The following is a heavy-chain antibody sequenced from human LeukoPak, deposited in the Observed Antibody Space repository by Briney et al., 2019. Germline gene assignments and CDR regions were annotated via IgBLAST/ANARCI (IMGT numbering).Heavy chain of an antibody. D-gene: IGHD6-13*01. CDR2: ISSSGSTI. J-gene: IGHJ6*03. CDR3: ARDSYSSSWYRGNYYYYMDV. CDR1: GFTFSDYY. V-gene: IGHV3-11*01. Sequence: PGGSLRLSCAASGFTFSDYYMSWIRQAPGKGLEWVSYISSSGSTIYYADSVNGRFTISRDNAKNSLYLQINSLRAEDTAVYYCARDSYSSSWYRGNYYYYMDVWGKGTTVTVSS.